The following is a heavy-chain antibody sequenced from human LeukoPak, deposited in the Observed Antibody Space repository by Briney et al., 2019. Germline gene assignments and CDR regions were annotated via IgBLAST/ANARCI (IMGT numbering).Heavy chain of an antibody. CDR1: GYTFTGYY. Sequence: ASVKVSCKASGYTFTGYYMHWVRQAPGQGLEWMGWINPKNGGTNYARKFQGRVTMTRDMSISTAYMELSSLRSDDTAVYYCARFYDTSAYYRNNRFDPWGQGTLVTVSS. D-gene: IGHD3-22*01. J-gene: IGHJ5*02. CDR2: INPKNGGT. CDR3: ARFYDTSAYYRNNRFDP. V-gene: IGHV1-2*02.